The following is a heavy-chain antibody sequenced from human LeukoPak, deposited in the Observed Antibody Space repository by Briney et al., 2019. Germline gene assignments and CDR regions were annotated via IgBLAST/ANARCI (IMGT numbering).Heavy chain of an antibody. V-gene: IGHV4-34*01. J-gene: IGHJ4*02. CDR3: ARGQTTVTTSGDYFDY. CDR1: GGSFSGYY. CDR2: INHSGST. D-gene: IGHD4-17*01. Sequence: SETLSLTCAVYGGSFSGYYWSWIRQPPGKGVEWIGEINHSGSTNYNPSLKSRVTISVDTSKNQFSLKLSSVTAADTAVYYCARGQTTVTTSGDYFDYWGQGTLVTVSS.